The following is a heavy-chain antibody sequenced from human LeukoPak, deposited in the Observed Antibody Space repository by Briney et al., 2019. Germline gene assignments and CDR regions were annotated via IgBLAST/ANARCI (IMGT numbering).Heavy chain of an antibody. CDR1: GFTFSSYA. D-gene: IGHD2-21*01. J-gene: IGHJ6*03. V-gene: IGHV3-23*01. Sequence: GGSLRLSCAASGFTFSSYAMSWVRQAPGKGLEWVSAISGSGGSTYYADSVKGRFTISRDNSKNTLYLQMNSLRAEDTAVYYCARDMGRYFGGDYMDVWGKGTTVTVSS. CDR2: ISGSGGST. CDR3: ARDMGRYFGGDYMDV.